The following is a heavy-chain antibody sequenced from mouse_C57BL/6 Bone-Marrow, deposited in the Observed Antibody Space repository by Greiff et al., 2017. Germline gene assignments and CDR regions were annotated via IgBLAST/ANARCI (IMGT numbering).Heavy chain of an antibody. CDR1: GYTFTSYW. J-gene: IGHJ4*01. Sequence: VQLQQSGAELVKPGASVKLSCKASGYTFTSYWMHWVKQRPGQGLEWIGMIHPNSGSTNYNEKFKSKATLTVDKSSSTAYMQLSSLTSEDSAVYYCARGGWLPSMDYWGQGTSVTVSS. V-gene: IGHV1-64*01. D-gene: IGHD2-3*01. CDR2: IHPNSGST. CDR3: ARGGWLPSMDY.